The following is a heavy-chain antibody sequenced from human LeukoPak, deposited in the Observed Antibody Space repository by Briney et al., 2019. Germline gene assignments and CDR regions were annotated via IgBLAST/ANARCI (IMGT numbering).Heavy chain of an antibody. CDR1: GFTFSNYA. J-gene: IGHJ4*02. V-gene: IGHV3-23*01. CDR3: AKDDRREGDYGAVDN. D-gene: IGHD4-17*01. Sequence: GGSLRLSCAASGFTFSNYAMTWVRQASGKGLEWVSAISGGGDIIRYADSVKGRFTISRDNSKNTLYLQMSSLRAEDTAVYYCAKDDRREGDYGAVDNWGQGTLVTVSS. CDR2: ISGGGDII.